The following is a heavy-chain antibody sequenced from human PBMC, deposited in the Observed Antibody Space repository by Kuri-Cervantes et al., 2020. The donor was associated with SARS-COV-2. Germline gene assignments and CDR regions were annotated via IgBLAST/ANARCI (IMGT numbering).Heavy chain of an antibody. CDR1: GGSISSSDNYF. J-gene: IGHJ4*02. CDR2: IHSGGNT. CDR3: IAYPHGWVTGGGF. D-gene: IGHD6-19*01. Sequence: SETLSLTCTVSGGSISSSDNYFWGWIRQPPGKGLEWIATIHSGGNTYYNVSLRSRLTMSVDTSKNQSSLRLTSVTAADMAVYYCIAYPHGWVTGGGFWGQGTLVTVSS. V-gene: IGHV4-39*03.